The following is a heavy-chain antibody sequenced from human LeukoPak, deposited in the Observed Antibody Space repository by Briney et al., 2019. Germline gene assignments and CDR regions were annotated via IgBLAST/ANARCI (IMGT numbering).Heavy chain of an antibody. CDR3: ARDGAVYDFWSGYYDYYYYMDV. Sequence: PGGSLRLSCAASGFTFSSYWMSWVRQAPGKGLEWAANIKEDGSEKYYVDSVKGRFTISRDNAKNSLYLQMNSLRAEDTAVYYCARDGAVYDFWSGYYDYYYYMDVWGKGTTVTVSS. CDR2: IKEDGSEK. D-gene: IGHD3-3*01. CDR1: GFTFSSYW. J-gene: IGHJ6*03. V-gene: IGHV3-7*01.